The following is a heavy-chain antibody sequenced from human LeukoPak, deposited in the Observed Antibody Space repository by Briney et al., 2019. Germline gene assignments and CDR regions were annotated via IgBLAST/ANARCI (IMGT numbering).Heavy chain of an antibody. D-gene: IGHD5-18*01. J-gene: IGHJ4*02. CDR1: GFTFSGYW. V-gene: IGHV3-7*01. CDR3: ARDPSYSYGYVSPHDY. Sequence: GGSLRLSCAASGFTFSGYWMSWVRQAPGKGLEWVANIKQDRSEKYYVDSVKGRFTISRDNAKNSLYLQMNSLRAEDTAVYYCARDPSYSYGYVSPHDYWGQGTLVTVSS. CDR2: IKQDRSEK.